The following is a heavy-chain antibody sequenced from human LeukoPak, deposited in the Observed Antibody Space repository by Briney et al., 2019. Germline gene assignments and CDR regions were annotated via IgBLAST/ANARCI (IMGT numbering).Heavy chain of an antibody. D-gene: IGHD3-22*01. CDR2: IYSGGST. V-gene: IGHV3-66*02. CDR1: GFTFSSNY. Sequence: GGSLRLSCAASGFTFSSNYMSWVRQAPGKGLECVSVIYSGGSTYYADSVKGRFTISRDNSKNTLYLQMNSLRAEDTAVYYCARDQLTYYYDSSGYQDYWGQGTLVTVSS. CDR3: ARDQLTYYYDSSGYQDY. J-gene: IGHJ4*02.